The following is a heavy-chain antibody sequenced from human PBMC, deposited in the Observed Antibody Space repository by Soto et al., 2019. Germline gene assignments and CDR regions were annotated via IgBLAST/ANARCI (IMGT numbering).Heavy chain of an antibody. D-gene: IGHD3-22*01. J-gene: IGHJ4*02. CDR3: AKPYYDSSGYLFDY. V-gene: IGHV3-30*18. CDR2: ISYDGSNK. Sequence: GGSLRLSCAASGFTFSSYGMHWVRQAPGKGLEWVAVISYDGSNKYYADSVKGRFTISRDNSKNTLYLQMNSLRAEDTAVYYCAKPYYDSSGYLFDYWGQGTLVTVSS. CDR1: GFTFSSYG.